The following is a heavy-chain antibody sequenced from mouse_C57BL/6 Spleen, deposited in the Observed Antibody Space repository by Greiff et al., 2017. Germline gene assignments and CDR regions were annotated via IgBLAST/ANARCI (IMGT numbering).Heavy chain of an antibody. Sequence: EVQGVESGGGLVKPGGSLKLSCAASGFTFSDYGMHWVRQAPEKGLEWVAYISSGSSTIYYADTVKGRFTISRDNAKNTLFLQVTSLRSEDTAMYYCARGGGSSWYFDVWGTGATVTVSS. D-gene: IGHD1-1*01. V-gene: IGHV5-17*01. CDR2: ISSGSSTI. CDR1: GFTFSDYG. J-gene: IGHJ1*03. CDR3: ARGGGSSWYFDV.